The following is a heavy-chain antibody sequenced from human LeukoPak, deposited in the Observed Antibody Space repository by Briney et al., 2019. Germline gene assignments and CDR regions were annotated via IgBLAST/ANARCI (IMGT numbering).Heavy chain of an antibody. D-gene: IGHD2-2*01. CDR1: GYTFTGYY. V-gene: IGHV1-2*04. CDR2: TNPNSGGT. CDR3: AREAYCSSTSCHEGANAFDI. Sequence: ASVKVSCKASGYTFTGYYMHWVRQAPGQGLEWMGWTNPNSGGTNYAQKFQGWVTMTRDTSISTAYMELSRLRSDDTAVYYCAREAYCSSTSCHEGANAFDIWGQGTMVTVSS. J-gene: IGHJ3*02.